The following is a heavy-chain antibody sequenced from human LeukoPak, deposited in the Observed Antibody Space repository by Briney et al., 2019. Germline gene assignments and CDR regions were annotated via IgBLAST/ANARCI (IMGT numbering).Heavy chain of an antibody. Sequence: SETLSLTCTVSGGSISSYYWSWIRQPAGKGLEWIGRIYTSGSTNYNLSLKSRVTMSVDTSKNQFSLKLSSVTAADTAVYYCARTHGYYYDSSGYYFDYWGQGTLVTVSS. J-gene: IGHJ4*02. CDR2: IYTSGST. D-gene: IGHD3-22*01. V-gene: IGHV4-4*07. CDR1: GGSISSYY. CDR3: ARTHGYYYDSSGYYFDY.